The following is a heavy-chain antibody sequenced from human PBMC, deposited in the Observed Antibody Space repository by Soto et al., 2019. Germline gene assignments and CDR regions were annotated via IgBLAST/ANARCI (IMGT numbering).Heavy chain of an antibody. Sequence: GGSLRLSCVASGFTFNNYAMSWVRQAPGKGLEWVSAISGGITYYADSVKGRFTTSRDNSKNTLFLQMTSLRVEDTAVYYCATCIGGDCYSDYWGQGALVTVSS. D-gene: IGHD2-21*02. J-gene: IGHJ4*02. CDR1: GFTFNNYA. V-gene: IGHV3-23*01. CDR2: ISGGIT. CDR3: ATCIGGDCYSDY.